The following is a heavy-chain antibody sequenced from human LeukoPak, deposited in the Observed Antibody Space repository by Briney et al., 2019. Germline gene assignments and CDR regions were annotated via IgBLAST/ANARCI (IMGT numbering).Heavy chain of an antibody. Sequence: GGSLRLSCGASGFIFDDFGMSWVRQAPGKGLEWVSGINWNGASTNYADSVRGRFTISRDNATNSLFLQMNSLRADDTAFYYCARDGYSYGYFRYFDLWGRGTLVAVSS. CDR2: INWNGAST. CDR3: ARDGYSYGYFRYFDL. CDR1: GFIFDDFG. J-gene: IGHJ2*01. D-gene: IGHD5-18*01. V-gene: IGHV3-20*04.